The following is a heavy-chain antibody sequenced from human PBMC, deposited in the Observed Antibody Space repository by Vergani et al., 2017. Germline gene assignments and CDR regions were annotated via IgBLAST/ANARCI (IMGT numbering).Heavy chain of an antibody. J-gene: IGHJ4*02. Sequence: EVQLVESGGGLVQPGGSLRLSCAASGFTFSSYWMSWVRQAPGKGLEWVANIKQDGSEKYYVDSVKGRFTISRDNAKNSLYLQMNSLRAEDTAVYYCARDRGMGAGVRGVIPFDYWGQGTLVTVSS. D-gene: IGHD3-10*01. V-gene: IGHV3-7*03. CDR2: IKQDGSEK. CDR1: GFTFSSYW. CDR3: ARDRGMGAGVRGVIPFDY.